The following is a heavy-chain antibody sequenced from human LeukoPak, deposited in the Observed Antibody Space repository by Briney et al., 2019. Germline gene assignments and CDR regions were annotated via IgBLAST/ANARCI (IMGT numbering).Heavy chain of an antibody. V-gene: IGHV4-34*01. D-gene: IGHD2-2*01. Sequence: SETLSLTCAVYGGSFSGYYWSWIRQPPGKGLEWIGEINHSGSTNYNPSLKSRVTISVDTSKNQFSLKLSSVTAADTAVYFCACGVPPRLYDYWGQGTLVTVSS. J-gene: IGHJ4*02. CDR1: GGSFSGYY. CDR3: ACGVPPRLYDY. CDR2: INHSGST.